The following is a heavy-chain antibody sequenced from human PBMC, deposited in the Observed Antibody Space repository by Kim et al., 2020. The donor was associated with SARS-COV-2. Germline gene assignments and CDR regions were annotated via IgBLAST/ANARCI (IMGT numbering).Heavy chain of an antibody. CDR3: ARKYYYDSSGYPHFDY. V-gene: IGHV4-31*02. J-gene: IGHJ4*02. Sequence: SLKSRVTISVDTSKNQFSLKLSSVTAADTAVYYCARKYYYDSSGYPHFDYWGQGTLVTVSS. D-gene: IGHD3-22*01.